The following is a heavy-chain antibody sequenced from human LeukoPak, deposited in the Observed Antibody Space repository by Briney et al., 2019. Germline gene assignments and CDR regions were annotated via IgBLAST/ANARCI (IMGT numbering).Heavy chain of an antibody. J-gene: IGHJ6*03. V-gene: IGHV4-4*07. D-gene: IGHD1-1*01. Sequence: PSETLSLTCTVSGGSISTYYWTWIRQSAGKELEWIGRIYSSGSTNYNPSLKSRVTISVDTSKNQFSLKLSSVTAADTAVYYCARARRRDGDYYYYYMDVWGKGTTVTVSS. CDR1: GGSISTYY. CDR3: ARARRRDGDYYYYYMDV. CDR2: IYSSGST.